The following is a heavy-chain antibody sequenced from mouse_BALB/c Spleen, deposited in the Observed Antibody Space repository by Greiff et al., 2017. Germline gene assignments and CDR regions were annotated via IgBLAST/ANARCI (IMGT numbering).Heavy chain of an antibody. J-gene: IGHJ2*01. CDR2: ISYYGSN. CDR3: ARDQVTTALGY. V-gene: IGHV3-6*02. D-gene: IGHD1-2*01. CDR1: GYSITSGYY. Sequence: EVKLQESGPGLMKPSQSLSLTCSVTGYSITSGYYWNWIRQFPGNKLEWMGYISYYGSNNYNPSLKNRISITRDTSKNQFFLKLNSVTTEDTATYYCARDQVTTALGYWGQGTTLTVSS.